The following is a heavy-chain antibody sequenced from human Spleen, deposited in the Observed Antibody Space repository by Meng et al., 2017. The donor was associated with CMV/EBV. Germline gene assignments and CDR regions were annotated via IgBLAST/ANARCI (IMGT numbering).Heavy chain of an antibody. Sequence: EVQLLEAXGGLVQPXXSLRLSWAASGFTFSSYAMSWVRQAPGKGLEWVSAISGSGGSTYYADSVKGRFTISRDNSKNTLYLQMNSLRAEDTAVYYCAKGGYYFEYWGQGTLVTVSS. CDR1: GFTFSSYA. J-gene: IGHJ4*02. CDR3: AKGGYYFEY. V-gene: IGHV3-23*01. CDR2: ISGSGGST.